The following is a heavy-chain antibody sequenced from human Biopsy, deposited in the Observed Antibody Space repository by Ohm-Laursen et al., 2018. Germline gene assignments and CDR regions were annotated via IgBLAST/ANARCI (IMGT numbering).Heavy chain of an antibody. J-gene: IGHJ4*02. CDR1: GVSINTGGYY. CDR3: ARMPHFDY. CDR2: IHYSGNT. V-gene: IGHV4-31*03. Sequence: TLSLTCTVSGVSINTGGYYWTWIRQHPGTGLEWIGYIHYSGNTLYNPSLKSRLTISVDTSRNQFSLRLIYVTAADTAVYYCARMPHFDYWGQGILVTVSS. D-gene: IGHD2-2*01.